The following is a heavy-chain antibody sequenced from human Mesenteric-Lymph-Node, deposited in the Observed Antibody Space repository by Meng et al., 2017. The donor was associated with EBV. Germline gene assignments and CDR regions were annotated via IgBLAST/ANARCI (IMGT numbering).Heavy chain of an antibody. J-gene: IGHJ4*02. CDR3: VRDLWLRIGECV. Sequence: VYLVQSGAEGKSPGSSVKVSYKGSGDSFNNYGISWVRQAPGQGLEWMGEITPVFGIANYAESFQGRVTITADTSTRTAYMDLSSLRSDDTAVYYCVRDLWLRIGECVWGQGTLVTASS. CDR1: GDSFNNYG. CDR2: ITPVFGIA. V-gene: IGHV1-69*17. D-gene: IGHD5-12*01.